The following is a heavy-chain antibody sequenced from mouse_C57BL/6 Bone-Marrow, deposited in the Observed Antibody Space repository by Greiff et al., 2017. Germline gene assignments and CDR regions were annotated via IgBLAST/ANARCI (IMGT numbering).Heavy chain of an antibody. V-gene: IGHV1-81*01. CDR2: IYPRSGNT. CDR1: GYTFTSYG. J-gene: IGHJ3*01. D-gene: IGHD1-1*01. CDR3: ARGGDYYGSSPSWFAY. Sequence: VQLQQSGAELARPGASVKLSCKASGYTFTSYGISWVKQRTGQGLEWIGEIYPRSGNTYYNEKFKGKATLTADKSSSTASMELRSLTSEDSAVYFCARGGDYYGSSPSWFAYWGQGTLVTVSA.